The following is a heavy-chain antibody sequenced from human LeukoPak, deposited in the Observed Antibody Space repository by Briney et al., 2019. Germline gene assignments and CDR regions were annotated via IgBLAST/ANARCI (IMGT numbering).Heavy chain of an antibody. J-gene: IGHJ3*02. D-gene: IGHD3-3*01. V-gene: IGHV3-21*01. CDR1: GFTFSSYS. CDR2: ITTSTTYI. Sequence: NPGGSLRLSCAASGFTFSSYSMNWVRQAPGKGLEWVSSITTSTTYIYYADSAKGRFTISRDNSKNTLYLQMNSLRPEDTAVYSCAKLLFWSGYNDAFDIWGQGTMVTVSS. CDR3: AKLLFWSGYNDAFDI.